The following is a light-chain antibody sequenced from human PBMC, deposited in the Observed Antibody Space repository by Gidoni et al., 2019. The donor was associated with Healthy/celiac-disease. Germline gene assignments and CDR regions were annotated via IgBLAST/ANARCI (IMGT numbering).Light chain of an antibody. CDR3: QQLNSYQWT. CDR1: QGISSY. V-gene: IGKV1-9*01. CDR2: VAS. J-gene: IGKJ1*01. Sequence: DIPLTQSPSFLSASVGDRVTITCRASQGISSYLAWYQQKPGKAPKLLIYVASTLQSGVPSRFSGSGSGTEFTLTISSLQPEDFATYYCQQLNSYQWTFXQXTKVEIK.